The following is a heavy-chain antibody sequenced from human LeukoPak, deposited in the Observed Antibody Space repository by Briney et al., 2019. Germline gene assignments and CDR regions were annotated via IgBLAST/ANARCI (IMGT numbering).Heavy chain of an antibody. D-gene: IGHD3-22*01. Sequence: PSETLSLTCTVSGGSISSSGCYWSWLRQHPGKGLEWIGYIYYSGITYYNPSLKSRLAISVDTSTNQFSLKLSSVTVADTAVYYCAREKYYYDSSGYYQSHFDYWGQGTLVTVSS. J-gene: IGHJ4*02. CDR3: AREKYYYDSSGYYQSHFDY. CDR1: GGSISSSGCY. CDR2: IYYSGIT. V-gene: IGHV4-31*03.